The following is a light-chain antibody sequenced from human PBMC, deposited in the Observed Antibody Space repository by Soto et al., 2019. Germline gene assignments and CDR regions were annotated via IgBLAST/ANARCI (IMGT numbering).Light chain of an antibody. CDR1: QSISYW. CDR2: DAS. CDR3: QQYNSYSWT. V-gene: IGKV1-5*01. J-gene: IGKJ1*01. Sequence: DIQMTQAPSTLSASVGDRVTITCRATQSISYWLAWYQQKPGKAPNLPIYDASNLERGVPSRFSGSGFWTEFTLTISSLQPDDFATYYCQQYNSYSWTFGQGTKVDLK.